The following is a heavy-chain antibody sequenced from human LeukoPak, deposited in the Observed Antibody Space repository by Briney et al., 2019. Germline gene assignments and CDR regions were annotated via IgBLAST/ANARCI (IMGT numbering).Heavy chain of an antibody. CDR2: ISISSSYI. Sequence: CLECVSSISISSSYIYYADSVKGRFTISRDNAKNSLYLQMNSLRAEDTAVYYCAATAHTLPWGQGTLVTVSS. CDR3: AATAHTLP. D-gene: IGHD2-2*02. J-gene: IGHJ5*02. V-gene: IGHV3-21*01.